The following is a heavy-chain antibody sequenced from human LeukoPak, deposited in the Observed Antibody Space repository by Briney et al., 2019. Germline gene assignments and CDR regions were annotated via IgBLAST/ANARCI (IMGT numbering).Heavy chain of an antibody. J-gene: IGHJ4*02. V-gene: IGHV1-46*01. Sequence: GASVKVSCKASGYTFTTYYIHWVRQAPGQGFEWMGILNPSGGSTSYAQKFQGRVTMTRDTSTSTVYLELSRLRSDDTAVYYCAREHNSILLWFGESDPHFDYWGQGTLVTVSS. CDR1: GYTFTTYY. CDR3: AREHNSILLWFGESDPHFDY. CDR2: LNPSGGST. D-gene: IGHD3-10*01.